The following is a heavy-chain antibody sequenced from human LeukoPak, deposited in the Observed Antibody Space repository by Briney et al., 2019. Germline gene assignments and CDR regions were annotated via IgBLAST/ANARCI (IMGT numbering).Heavy chain of an antibody. CDR2: ISYDGSNK. D-gene: IGHD1-14*01. J-gene: IGHJ6*03. CDR1: GFTFSSYA. Sequence: GGSLRLSCAASGFTFSSYAMHWVRQAPGKGLEWVAVISYDGSNKYYADSVKGRFTISRDNSKNTLYLQMNSLRAEDTAVYYCARDPGLTSDYYYMDVWGKGTTVTVSS. V-gene: IGHV3-30-3*01. CDR3: ARDPGLTSDYYYMDV.